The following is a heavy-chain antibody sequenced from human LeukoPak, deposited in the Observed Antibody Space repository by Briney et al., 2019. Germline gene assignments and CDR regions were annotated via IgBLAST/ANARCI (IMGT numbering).Heavy chain of an antibody. CDR2: ISSSGGST. V-gene: IGHV3-23*01. CDR1: GFTFSSYA. J-gene: IGHJ4*02. D-gene: IGHD4-11*01. CDR3: AKDSTDRILFDY. Sequence: GGSLRLSCAASGFTFSSYAMSWVRQAPGKGLEWVSAISSSGGSTYYADSVKGRFTISRDNSKNTLYLQMNSLRAEDTAVYYCAKDSTDRILFDYWGQGTLVTVSS.